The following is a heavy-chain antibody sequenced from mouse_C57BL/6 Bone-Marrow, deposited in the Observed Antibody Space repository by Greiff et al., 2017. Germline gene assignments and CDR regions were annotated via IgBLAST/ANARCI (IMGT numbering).Heavy chain of an antibody. CDR2: ISDGGSYT. J-gene: IGHJ2*01. V-gene: IGHV5-4*01. Sequence: EVKVVESGGGLVKPGGSLKLSCAASGFTFSSYAMSWVRQTPEKRLEWVATISDGGSYTYYPDNVKGRFTISRDNAKNNLYLQMSHLKSEDTAMYYCARDRDYYYGSSYFDYWGQGTTLTVSS. D-gene: IGHD1-1*01. CDR3: ARDRDYYYGSSYFDY. CDR1: GFTFSSYA.